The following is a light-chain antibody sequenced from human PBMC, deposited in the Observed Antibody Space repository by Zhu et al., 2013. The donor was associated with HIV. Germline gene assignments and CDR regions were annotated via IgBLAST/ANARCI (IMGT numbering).Light chain of an antibody. CDR2: WAS. J-gene: IGKJ5*01. Sequence: DIVMTQSPDSLAVSLGERATIKCKSSQSVLYSSNNKNYLAWYQQKPGQPPKLLISWASTRESGVPDRFSGSGSGTDFTLTISSLQPEDFATYYCQQTYMAPVNFGQGTRLEI. CDR1: QSVLYSSNNKNY. CDR3: QQTYMAPVN. V-gene: IGKV4-1*01.